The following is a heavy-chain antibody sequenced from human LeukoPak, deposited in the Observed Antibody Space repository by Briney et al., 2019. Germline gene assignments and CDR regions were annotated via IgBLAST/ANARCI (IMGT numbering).Heavy chain of an antibody. CDR1: GGSFSGYY. V-gene: IGHV4-59*01. Sequence: SETLSLTCAVYGGSFSGYYWSWIRQAPDKGLEWIGYIYYSRSTNYHPSLKSRVTMSVDTSKSQLSLKLTSVTSADTAVYYCVRGGQGFDSWGQGTLVTVSS. CDR2: IYYSRST. J-gene: IGHJ5*01. CDR3: VRGGQGFDS.